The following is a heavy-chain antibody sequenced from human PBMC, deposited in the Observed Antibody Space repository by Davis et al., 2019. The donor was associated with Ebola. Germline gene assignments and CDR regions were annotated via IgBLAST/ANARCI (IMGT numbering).Heavy chain of an antibody. CDR1: GFTFDDYA. Sequence: SLKISCAASGFTFDDYAMHWVRQAPGKGLEWVSGISWNSGSIGYADSVKGRFTISRDNAKNSLYLQMNSLRAEDTAVYYCARDGLAVAKYYFDYWGQGTLVTVSS. V-gene: IGHV3-9*01. D-gene: IGHD6-19*01. CDR2: ISWNSGSI. J-gene: IGHJ4*02. CDR3: ARDGLAVAKYYFDY.